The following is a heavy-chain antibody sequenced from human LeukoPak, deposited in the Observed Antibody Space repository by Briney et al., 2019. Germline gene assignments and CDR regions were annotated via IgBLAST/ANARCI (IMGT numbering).Heavy chain of an antibody. Sequence: ASVKVSCKASGGTFSSYAISWVRQAPGQGLEWMGGIIPIFGTANYAQKFQGRVTITTDESTSTAYMELSSLRSEDTAVYYCARGGGSYYGSGRDSADWYFDLWGRGTLVTVSS. D-gene: IGHD3-10*01. CDR1: GGTFSSYA. V-gene: IGHV1-69*05. CDR2: IIPIFGTA. J-gene: IGHJ2*01. CDR3: ARGGGSYYGSGRDSADWYFDL.